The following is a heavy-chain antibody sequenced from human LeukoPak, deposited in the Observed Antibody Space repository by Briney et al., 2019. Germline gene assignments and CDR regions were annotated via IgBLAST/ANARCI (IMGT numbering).Heavy chain of an antibody. D-gene: IGHD2-2*01. Sequence: WASVKVSCKASGYTFTSYGISWVRQAPGQGLDWMGWISAYNGNTNYAQKLQGRATMTTDTPTSTAYMELRSLRSDDTAVYYCARLGALEDIVVVPAAKYYYYMDVWGKGTPVTISS. V-gene: IGHV1-18*01. CDR1: GYTFTSYG. CDR3: ARLGALEDIVVVPAAKYYYYMDV. J-gene: IGHJ6*03. CDR2: ISAYNGNT.